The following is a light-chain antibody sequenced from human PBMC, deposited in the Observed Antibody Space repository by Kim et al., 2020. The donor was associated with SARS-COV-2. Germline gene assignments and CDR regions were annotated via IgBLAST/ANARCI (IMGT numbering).Light chain of an antibody. J-gene: IGKJ2*03. CDR2: GAS. V-gene: IGKV3-20*01. Sequence: EIALTQSPGTLSLSPGERATLSCRASHFVRNNYLAWYQQKPGQAPSLLIYGASNRATGFPDRFSGSGSGTDFTLTINRVEPEDFAVYYCQHYGTSPYSFGQGTKLDI. CDR3: QHYGTSPYS. CDR1: HFVRNNY.